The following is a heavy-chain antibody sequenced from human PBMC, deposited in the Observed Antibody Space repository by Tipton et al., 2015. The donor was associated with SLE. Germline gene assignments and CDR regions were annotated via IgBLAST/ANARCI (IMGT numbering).Heavy chain of an antibody. V-gene: IGHV4-39*07. CDR2: IYYSGGT. CDR3: ARDRTTVTTLSYFDY. Sequence: TLSLTCTVSGGSISSSSYYWGWIRQPPGKGLEWIGSIYYSGGTNYNPSLKSRVTISVDTSKNQFSLKLSSVTAADTAVYYCARDRTTVTTLSYFDYWGQGTLVTVSS. J-gene: IGHJ4*02. CDR1: GGSISSSSYY. D-gene: IGHD4-17*01.